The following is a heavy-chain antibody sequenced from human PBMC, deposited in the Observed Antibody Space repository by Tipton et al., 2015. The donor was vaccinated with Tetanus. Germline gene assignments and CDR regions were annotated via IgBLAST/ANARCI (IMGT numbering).Heavy chain of an antibody. CDR1: GGSFSGYY. CDR2: INHSGST. D-gene: IGHD1-1*01. CDR3: ARGRAFLYWNPGGYYGMDV. V-gene: IGHV4-34*01. Sequence: TLSLTCAVYGGSFSGYYWSWIRQPPEKGLEWIGEINHSGSTNYNPSLKSRVTISVDTSKNQFSLKLSSVTAADTAVYYCARGRAFLYWNPGGYYGMDVWGQGTTVTVSS. J-gene: IGHJ6*02.